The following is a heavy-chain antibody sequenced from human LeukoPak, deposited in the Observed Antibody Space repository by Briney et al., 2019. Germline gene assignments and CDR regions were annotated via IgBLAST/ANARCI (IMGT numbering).Heavy chain of an antibody. Sequence: GGSLRLSCAASGFTFDDYAMHWVRQAPGKGLEWVSLISGDGGSTYYAGSVKGRFTTSRDNSKRTLYLQMNSLRVEDTAVYYCAPLAANIFDYWGQGTLVTASS. CDR3: APLAANIFDY. CDR1: GFTFDDYA. V-gene: IGHV3-43*02. D-gene: IGHD6-25*01. J-gene: IGHJ4*02. CDR2: ISGDGGST.